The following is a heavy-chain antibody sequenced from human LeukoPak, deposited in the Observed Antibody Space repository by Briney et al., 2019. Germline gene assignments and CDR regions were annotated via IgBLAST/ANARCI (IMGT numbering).Heavy chain of an antibody. Sequence: PSETLSLTCAVYGGSFSGYYWSWIRQPPGKGLEWIGEINHSGSTNYNPSPKSRVTISVDTSKNQFPLKLSSVTAADTAVYYCASRGGTYSRSLDYWGQGTLVTVSS. CDR1: GGSFSGYY. CDR3: ASRGGTYSRSLDY. CDR2: INHSGST. V-gene: IGHV4-34*01. J-gene: IGHJ4*02. D-gene: IGHD1-26*01.